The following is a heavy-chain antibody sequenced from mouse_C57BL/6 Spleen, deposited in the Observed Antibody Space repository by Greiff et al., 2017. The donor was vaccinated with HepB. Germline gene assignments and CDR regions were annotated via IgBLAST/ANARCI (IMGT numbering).Heavy chain of an antibody. J-gene: IGHJ4*01. D-gene: IGHD2-1*01. CDR3: ARDGNFGNAMDY. CDR1: GYTFTSYW. Sequence: QVQLQQPGAELVMPGASVKLSCKASGYTFTSYWMHWVKQRPGQGLEWIGEIDPSDSYTNYNQKFKGKSTLTVDKSSSTAYMQLSSLTSEDSSVYYCARDGNFGNAMDYWGQGTSVTVSS. V-gene: IGHV1-69*01. CDR2: IDPSDSYT.